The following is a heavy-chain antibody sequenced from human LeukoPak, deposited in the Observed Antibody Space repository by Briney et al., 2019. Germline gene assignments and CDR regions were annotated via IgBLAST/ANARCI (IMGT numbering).Heavy chain of an antibody. CDR1: GGTFSSYA. V-gene: IGHV1-69*13. J-gene: IGHJ4*02. D-gene: IGHD3-22*01. Sequence: ASVKVSCKASGGTFSSYAISWVRQAPGQGLEWVGGIIPIFGTANYAQKFQGRVTITADESTSTAYMELSSLRSEDTAVYYCARGNEQDYYDSSGYHTDYWGQGTLVTVSS. CDR3: ARGNEQDYYDSSGYHTDY. CDR2: IIPIFGTA.